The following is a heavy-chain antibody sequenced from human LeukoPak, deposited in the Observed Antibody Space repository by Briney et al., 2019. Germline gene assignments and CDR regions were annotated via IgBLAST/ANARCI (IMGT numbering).Heavy chain of an antibody. V-gene: IGHV1-46*01. D-gene: IGHD3-22*01. CDR2: INPSGGST. CDR1: GYTFTGYY. Sequence: ASVKVSCKASGYTFTGYYMHWVRQAPGQGLEWMGIINPSGGSTSYAQKFQGRVTMTRDTSTSTVYMELSSLRSEDTAVYYCARGAGYYYDSSGYLPKNWFDPWGQGTLVTVSS. J-gene: IGHJ5*02. CDR3: ARGAGYYYDSSGYLPKNWFDP.